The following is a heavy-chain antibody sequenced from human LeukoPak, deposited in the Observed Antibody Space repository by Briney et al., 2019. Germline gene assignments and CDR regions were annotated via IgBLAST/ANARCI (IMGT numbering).Heavy chain of an antibody. Sequence: QPGGSLRLSCAASGFTFSSYWMHWVRQAPGKGLVWVSYISGDGSRTTYADSVKGRFTISRDNAKNTLDLQMNSLRAEDTAVYYCARGGWGTAIDYCAQGTLVTVSS. D-gene: IGHD1-7*01. CDR3: ARGGWGTAIDY. V-gene: IGHV3-74*01. CDR1: GFTFSSYW. J-gene: IGHJ4*02. CDR2: ISGDGSRT.